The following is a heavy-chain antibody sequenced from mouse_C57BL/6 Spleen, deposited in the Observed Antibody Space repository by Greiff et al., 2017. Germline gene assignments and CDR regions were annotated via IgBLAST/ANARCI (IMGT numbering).Heavy chain of an antibody. CDR1: GFTFSSYG. CDR2: ISSGGSYT. Sequence: EVQVVESGGDLVKPGGSLKLSCAASGFTFSSYGMSWVRQTPDKRLEWVATISSGGSYTYYPDSVKGRFTISRDNAKNTLYLQMSSLKSEDTAMYYCARHNDYDGRRNSYWYFDVWGTGTTVTVSS. J-gene: IGHJ1*03. V-gene: IGHV5-6*01. D-gene: IGHD2-4*01. CDR3: ARHNDYDGRRNSYWYFDV.